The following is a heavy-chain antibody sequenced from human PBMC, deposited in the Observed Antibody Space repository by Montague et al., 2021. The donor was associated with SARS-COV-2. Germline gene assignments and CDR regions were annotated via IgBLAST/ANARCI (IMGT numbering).Heavy chain of an antibody. CDR3: ARALIMITFGGVIAHWFDP. J-gene: IGHJ5*02. Sequence: SETRSLTCTVSGGSISSSSYYWGWIRQPPGKGLEWIGSIYYSGGTYYNPSLKSRVTISVDTSKNQFSLKLSSVTAADTAVYYCARALIMITFGGVIAHWFDPWGQGTLVTVSS. D-gene: IGHD3-16*02. CDR1: GGSISSSSYY. V-gene: IGHV4-39*07. CDR2: IYYSGGT.